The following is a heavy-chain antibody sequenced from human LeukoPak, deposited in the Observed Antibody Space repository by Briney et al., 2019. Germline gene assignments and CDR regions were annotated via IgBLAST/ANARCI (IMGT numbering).Heavy chain of an antibody. CDR2: IYYSGSI. D-gene: IGHD6-13*01. CDR3: ARAPIAAAGTGGAFDI. J-gene: IGHJ3*02. V-gene: IGHV4-39*07. CDR1: GGSISGTSYY. Sequence: SETLSLTCSVSGGSISGTSYYWGWIRQPPGKGLEWIGSIYYSGSIYYNPSLQSRVTISLDTSKNQFSLKLRSVTAADTAVYYCARAPIAAAGTGGAFDIWGQGTMVTVSS.